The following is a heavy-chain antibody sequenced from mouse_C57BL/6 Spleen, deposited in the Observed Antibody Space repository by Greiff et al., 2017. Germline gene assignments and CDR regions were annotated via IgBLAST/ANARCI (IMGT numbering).Heavy chain of an antibody. J-gene: IGHJ4*01. CDR2: ISSGGGYT. D-gene: IGHD2-5*01. V-gene: IGHV5-6*01. CDR3: ARDSNYTLYAMDY. CDR1: GFTFSSYG. Sequence: EVKLMESGGDLVKPGGSLKLSCAASGFTFSSYGMSWVRQTPDKRLEWVATISSGGGYTYYPDSVKGRFTIARDNAKNTLYLQMSSLKSEDTAKYYCARDSNYTLYAMDYWGQGTSVTVSS.